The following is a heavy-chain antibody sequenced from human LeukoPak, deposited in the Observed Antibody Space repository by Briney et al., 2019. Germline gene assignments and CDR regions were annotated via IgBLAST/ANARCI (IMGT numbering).Heavy chain of an antibody. D-gene: IGHD3-3*01. CDR1: GFTVSSNY. CDR2: IYSGGST. Sequence: PGGSLRLSCAASGFTVSSNYMSWVRQAPGKGLEWVSVIYSGGSTYYADSVKGRFTISRDNSKNTLYLQMNSLRAEDTAVYYCARDRPKPPPQYYDFWSGYYGGWFDPWGQGTLVTVSS. V-gene: IGHV3-66*01. CDR3: ARDRPKPPPQYYDFWSGYYGGWFDP. J-gene: IGHJ5*02.